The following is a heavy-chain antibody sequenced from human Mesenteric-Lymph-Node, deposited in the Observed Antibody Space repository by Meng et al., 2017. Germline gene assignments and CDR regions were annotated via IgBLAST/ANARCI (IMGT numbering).Heavy chain of an antibody. CDR2: INNDGRST. V-gene: IGHV3-74*01. J-gene: IGHJ4*02. CDR3: ARNYDGGVDY. D-gene: IGHD4-23*01. CDR1: GFTFSSYV. Sequence: VELVVSGGGLGQPWGSRGLSCAASGFTFSSYVMYWVRQAPGKGLEWVSRINNDGRSTGYADSVKGRFTISRENAKNTLYLQMNSLRAEDTAVYYCARNYDGGVDYWGQGTLVTVSS.